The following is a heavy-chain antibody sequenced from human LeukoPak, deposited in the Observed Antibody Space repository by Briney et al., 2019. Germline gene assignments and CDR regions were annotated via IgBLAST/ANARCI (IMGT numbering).Heavy chain of an antibody. V-gene: IGHV4-30-4*08. Sequence: SQTLSLTCTVSGGSISSGDYYWSWIRQPPGKGLEWIGYIYYSGSTYYNPSLKSRVTISVDTSKNQFSLKLSSVTAADTAVYYCAREGGSYGEFWDWGQGTLVTVSS. CDR3: AREGGSYGEFWD. D-gene: IGHD3-16*01. CDR2: IYYSGST. CDR1: GGSISSGDYY. J-gene: IGHJ4*02.